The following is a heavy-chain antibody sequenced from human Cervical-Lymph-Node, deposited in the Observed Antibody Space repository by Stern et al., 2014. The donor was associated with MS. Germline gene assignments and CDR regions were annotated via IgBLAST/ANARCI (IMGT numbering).Heavy chain of an antibody. CDR3: SREVAAAGTGFLHH. J-gene: IGHJ1*01. CDR1: GFNVSTNY. V-gene: IGHV3-53*01. Sequence: EVQLVESGGGLIQPGGSLRLSCAASGFNVSTNYMSWVRQAPGKGLEWVSVIYSGDNTYYADSVKGRFTISRDNSKNTVYLQINSLRVEDTAVYYCSREVAAAGTGFLHHWGQGTLVTVSS. CDR2: IYSGDNT. D-gene: IGHD6-13*01.